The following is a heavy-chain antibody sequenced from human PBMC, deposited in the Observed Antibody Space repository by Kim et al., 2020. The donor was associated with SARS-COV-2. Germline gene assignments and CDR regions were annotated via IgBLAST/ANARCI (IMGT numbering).Heavy chain of an antibody. D-gene: IGHD3-10*01. J-gene: IGHJ4*02. Sequence: YADAVKGVFTCSRENNKHALYLQMNSLSTEDTAFYYCARYGSGNYIDYWGQGTLVTVSS. V-gene: IGHV3-43*01. CDR3: ARYGSGNYIDY.